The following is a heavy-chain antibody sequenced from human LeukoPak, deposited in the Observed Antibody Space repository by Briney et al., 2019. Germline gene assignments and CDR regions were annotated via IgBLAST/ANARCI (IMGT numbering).Heavy chain of an antibody. V-gene: IGHV1-2*04. CDR3: ARGGSPDIVVVPAGMGDYYYYGMDV. D-gene: IGHD2-2*01. CDR1: GYTFTGYY. Sequence: ASVKVSCKSSGYTFTGYYMHWVRQAPGQGLEWMGWINPNSGGTNYAQKFQGWVTMTRDTSISTAYMELSRLRSDDMAVYYCARGGSPDIVVVPAGMGDYYYYGMDVWGQGTTVTVSS. J-gene: IGHJ6*02. CDR2: INPNSGGT.